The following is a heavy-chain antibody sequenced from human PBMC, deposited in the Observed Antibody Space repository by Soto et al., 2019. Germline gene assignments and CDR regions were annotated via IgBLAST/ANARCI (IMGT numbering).Heavy chain of an antibody. J-gene: IGHJ4*02. CDR3: ARDGGAY. CDR2: RSYDGSNK. D-gene: IGHD3-16*01. CDR1: GFTFSSYA. V-gene: IGHV3-30-3*01. Sequence: QVQLVESGGGVVQPGRSLRLSCAASGFTFSSYAMHWVRRAPGKGLEWMAVRSYDGSNKYYADSVKGRFTISRDNSKNTLYMQMNSVRPEDTALYYCARDGGAYWGQGTLVIVSS.